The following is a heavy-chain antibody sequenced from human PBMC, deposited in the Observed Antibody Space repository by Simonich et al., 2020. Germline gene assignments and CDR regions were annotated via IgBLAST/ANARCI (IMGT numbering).Heavy chain of an antibody. D-gene: IGHD6-6*01. Sequence: QVQLQESGPGLVKPSETLSLTCTVSGGSISSYYWSWIRQPPGKGLEWIGYIYYSGSTNYTPALKSRVTISVDTSTTQFSLKLSSVTAADTAVYYCARQEYSSSSFDYWGQGTLVTVSS. CDR1: GGSISSYY. CDR2: IYYSGST. V-gene: IGHV4-59*08. J-gene: IGHJ4*02. CDR3: ARQEYSSSSFDY.